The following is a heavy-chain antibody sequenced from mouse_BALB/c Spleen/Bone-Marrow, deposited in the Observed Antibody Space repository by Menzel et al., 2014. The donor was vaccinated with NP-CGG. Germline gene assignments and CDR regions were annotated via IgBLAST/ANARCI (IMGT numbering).Heavy chain of an antibody. CDR1: GDSITSSY. D-gene: IGHD1-2*01. CDR3: ERGNGYHFDY. J-gene: IGHJ2*01. CDR2: ISYSGNA. V-gene: IGHV3-8*02. Sequence: EVMLVESGPSFVKPSQTLSLTCSVTGDSITSSYWNWIRKFPGNKLEYMGYISYSGNAYYNPSLKSRISLTRDTSKNQYYLQLNSVTTEDTATYFCERGNGYHFDYWGQGTTLTVSS.